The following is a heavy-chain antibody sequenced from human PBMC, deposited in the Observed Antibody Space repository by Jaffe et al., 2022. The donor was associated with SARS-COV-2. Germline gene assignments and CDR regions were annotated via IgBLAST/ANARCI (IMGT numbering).Heavy chain of an antibody. D-gene: IGHD4-17*01. CDR3: ARGRVDLVTVTEALTYHYMDV. CDR1: GGYLTAHY. V-gene: IGHV4-34*01. J-gene: IGHJ6*03. CDR2: VNHRGAT. Sequence: QVQLQQSGGGLLKPSETLSLTCAVSGGYLTAHYCNWIRQTPGMGLEWIGEVNHRGATNYNPSLKSRVTIFTDMSKTQFSLRLTSVTAADTGVYFCARGRVDLVTVTEALTYHYMDVWGKGTTVIVSS.